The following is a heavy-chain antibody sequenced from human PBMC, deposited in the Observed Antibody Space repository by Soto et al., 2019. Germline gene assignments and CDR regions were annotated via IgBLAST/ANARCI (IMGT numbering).Heavy chain of an antibody. V-gene: IGHV3-23*01. CDR3: AKDLRCNWNPAAPGGLDY. CDR2: ISGGGAAP. CDR1: GFTFSNYA. D-gene: IGHD1-20*01. Sequence: QPGGSLRLSCEASGFTFSNYAMSWVRQAPGKGLEWVSAISGGGAAPYYVDSVKGRFTISRDNIKITLYLQMNNLRAEDTGVYYCAKDLRCNWNPAAPGGLDYWGQGILVTVSS. J-gene: IGHJ4*02.